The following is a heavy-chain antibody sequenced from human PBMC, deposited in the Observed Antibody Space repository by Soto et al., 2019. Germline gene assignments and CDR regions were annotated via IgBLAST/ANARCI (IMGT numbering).Heavy chain of an antibody. CDR3: ARDVFLTVYLDAFDI. CDR2: IYYSGST. V-gene: IGHV4-31*03. Sequence: SETLSLTCTVSGGSISSGGYYWSWIRQHPGKGLEWIGYIYYSGSTYYNPSLKSRVTISVDTSKNQFSLKLSSVTAADMAVYYCARDVFLTVYLDAFDIWGQGTMVTVSS. CDR1: GGSISSGGYY. J-gene: IGHJ3*02. D-gene: IGHD3-9*01.